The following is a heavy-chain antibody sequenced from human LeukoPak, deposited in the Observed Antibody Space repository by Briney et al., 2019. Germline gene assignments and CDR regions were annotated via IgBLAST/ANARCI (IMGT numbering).Heavy chain of an antibody. CDR1: GFTFSSYS. Sequence: GGSLRLSCAASGFTFSSYSMNWVRQAPGKGLEWVSSISSSSSYIYYADSVKGRFTISRDNAKNSLYLQMNSLRAEDTAVYYCAREVADKSGNSYGYGGTDYWGQGTLVTVSS. CDR2: ISSSSSYI. J-gene: IGHJ4*02. V-gene: IGHV3-21*01. CDR3: AREVADKSGNSYGYGGTDY. D-gene: IGHD5-18*01.